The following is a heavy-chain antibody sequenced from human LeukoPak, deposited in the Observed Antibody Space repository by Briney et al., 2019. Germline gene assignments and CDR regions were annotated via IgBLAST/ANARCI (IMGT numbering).Heavy chain of an antibody. V-gene: IGHV4-39*01. D-gene: IGHD5-18*01. Sequence: SETLSLTCTVSGXSISSSSSYWGWIRQPPGKGLESIGSIYYRKNTYYNPSLKSRVTISADTSKNQFSLTLGSVSATDTAVYYCASPRGFSYGYFDYWGQGTLVTVSS. J-gene: IGHJ4*02. CDR2: IYYRKNT. CDR3: ASPRGFSYGYFDY. CDR1: GXSISSSSSY.